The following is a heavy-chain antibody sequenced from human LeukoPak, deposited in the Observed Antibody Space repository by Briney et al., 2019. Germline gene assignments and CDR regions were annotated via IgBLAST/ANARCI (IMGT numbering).Heavy chain of an antibody. CDR2: MNPNSGNT. V-gene: IGHV1-8*01. D-gene: IGHD3-10*01. Sequence: GASVKVSCKASGYTFTSYDINWVRQATGQGLEWMGWMNPNSGNTGYAQEFQGRVTMTRNTSISTAYMELSSLRSEDTAVYYCARGRSWFGELYNWFDPWGQGTLVTVSS. J-gene: IGHJ5*02. CDR1: GYTFTSYD. CDR3: ARGRSWFGELYNWFDP.